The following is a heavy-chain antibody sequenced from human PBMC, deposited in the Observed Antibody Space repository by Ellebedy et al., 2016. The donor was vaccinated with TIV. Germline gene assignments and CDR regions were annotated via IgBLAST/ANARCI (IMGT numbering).Heavy chain of an antibody. Sequence: SEILSLTCTVSDGSISNYYWSWIRQPPGKGLEWIAYIFDSGIANYNPSLRRRVTVSFDRPSNQFTLKLTSVTAADAAVYYCARTTRSQMFSQTRFFMDYWGQGTVVAVSS. J-gene: IGHJ4*02. CDR1: DGSISNYY. D-gene: IGHD3-3*01. CDR2: IFDSGIA. CDR3: ARTTRSQMFSQTRFFMDY. V-gene: IGHV4-59*01.